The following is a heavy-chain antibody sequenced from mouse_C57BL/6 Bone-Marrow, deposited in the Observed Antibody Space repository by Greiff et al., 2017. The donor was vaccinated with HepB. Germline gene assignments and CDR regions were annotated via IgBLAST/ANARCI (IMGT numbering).Heavy chain of an antibody. V-gene: IGHV1-18*01. CDR3: ARSPHYYGSSQYYFDY. J-gene: IGHJ2*01. CDR2: INPNNGGT. Sequence: EVQLHQSGPELVKPGASVKIPCKASGYTFTDYNMDWVKQSHGKSLEWIGDINPNNGGTIYNQKFKGKATLTVDKSSSTAYMELRSLTSEDTAVYYCARSPHYYGSSQYYFDYWGQGTTLTVSS. D-gene: IGHD1-1*01. CDR1: GYTFTDYN.